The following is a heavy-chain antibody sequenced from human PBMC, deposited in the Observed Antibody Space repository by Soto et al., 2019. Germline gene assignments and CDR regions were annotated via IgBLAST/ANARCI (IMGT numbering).Heavy chain of an antibody. Sequence: QVQLVQSGAEVKKPGASVKVSCKASGYTFTSYGISWVRQAPGQGLEWMGWISAYNGNTNYAQKLQGRVTMTTDTSTSTAYMERRSLRSDDTAVYYCARAGGDTAMVYYYYGMDVWGQGTTVTVSS. J-gene: IGHJ6*02. D-gene: IGHD5-18*01. CDR3: ARAGGDTAMVYYYYGMDV. V-gene: IGHV1-18*04. CDR1: GYTFTSYG. CDR2: ISAYNGNT.